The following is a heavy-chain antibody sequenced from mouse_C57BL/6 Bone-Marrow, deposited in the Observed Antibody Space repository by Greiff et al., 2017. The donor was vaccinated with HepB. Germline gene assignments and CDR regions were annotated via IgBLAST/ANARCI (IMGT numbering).Heavy chain of an antibody. V-gene: IGHV5-17*01. Sequence: EVQLVESGGGLVKPGGSLKLSCAASGFTFSDYGMHWVRQAPEKGLEWVAYISSGSSTIYYADTVKGRFTISGDNAKNTLFLQMTSLRSEDTAMYYCARWAWFAYWGQGTLVTVSA. J-gene: IGHJ3*01. CDR2: ISSGSSTI. CDR1: GFTFSDYG. CDR3: ARWAWFAY.